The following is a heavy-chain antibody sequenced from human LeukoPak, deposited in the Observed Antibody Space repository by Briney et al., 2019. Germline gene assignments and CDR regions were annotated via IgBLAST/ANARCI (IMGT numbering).Heavy chain of an antibody. CDR3: AKAIVLLISGNAFDI. J-gene: IGHJ3*02. D-gene: IGHD2/OR15-2a*01. V-gene: IGHV3-48*03. CDR1: GFTFSNYE. Sequence: GGSLRLSCAASGFTFSNYEMNWVRQAPGKGLEWVSYISSSGSSIYYADSVKGRFTISRDNSKNTLYVQMNSLRAEDTAVYYCAKAIVLLISGNAFDIWGQGTMVTVSS. CDR2: ISSSGSSI.